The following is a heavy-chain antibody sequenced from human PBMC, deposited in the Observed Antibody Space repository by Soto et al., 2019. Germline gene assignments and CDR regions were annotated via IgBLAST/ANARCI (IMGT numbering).Heavy chain of an antibody. CDR3: ARVVPRNGGNDY. CDR2: IIPILGIG. V-gene: IGHV1-69*02. Sequence: QVQLVQSGAEVKKPGSSVKVSCKASGGTFSSYTISWVREAPGQGLEWMGRIIPILGIGNYAQKFQGRVTITADKSTSTAYMELSSLRSEDTAVYYCARVVPRNGGNDYWGQRTLVTVSS. J-gene: IGHJ4*02. CDR1: GGTFSSYT. D-gene: IGHD2-2*01.